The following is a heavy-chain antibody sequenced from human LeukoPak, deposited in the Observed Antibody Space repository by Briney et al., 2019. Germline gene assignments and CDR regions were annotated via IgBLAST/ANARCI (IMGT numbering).Heavy chain of an antibody. Sequence: AGGSLRLSCAASGFTFSSSWMYWVRQAPGRGLVWVSRINSDESITTYADSVKGRFTISRDNAKNTLYLQMNSLRAEDTAVYYCARAPLHSNGWSFDYWGQGTLVTVSS. J-gene: IGHJ4*02. V-gene: IGHV3-74*01. D-gene: IGHD6-19*01. CDR1: GFTFSSSW. CDR3: ARAPLHSNGWSFDY. CDR2: INSDESIT.